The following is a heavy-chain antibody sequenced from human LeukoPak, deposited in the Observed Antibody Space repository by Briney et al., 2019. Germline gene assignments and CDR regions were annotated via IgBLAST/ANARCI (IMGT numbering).Heavy chain of an antibody. V-gene: IGHV3-48*04. D-gene: IGHD5-18*01. J-gene: IGHJ4*02. Sequence: GGSLRLSCAASGFTFSSYSMNWVRQAPGKGLEWISYISSSSSTIDYADSVRGRFTISRDNAKNSLYLQMNSLRAEDTAVYYCARGRGYNYGYSDYWGQGTLVTVSS. CDR2: ISSSSSTI. CDR1: GFTFSSYS. CDR3: ARGRGYNYGYSDY.